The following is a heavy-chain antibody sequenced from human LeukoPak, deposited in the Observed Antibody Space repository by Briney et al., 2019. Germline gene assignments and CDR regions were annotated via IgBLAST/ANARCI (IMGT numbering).Heavy chain of an antibody. CDR1: GGSISSGGYY. V-gene: IGHV4-31*03. CDR3: ARDQRVAMEDYYYMDV. CDR2: IYYSGDT. D-gene: IGHD1-1*01. J-gene: IGHJ6*03. Sequence: SQTLSLTCTVSGGSISSGGYYWSWIRQHPGKGLEWIGYIYYSGDTYYNPSLKSRVTMSVDTSKNQFSLKLSPVTAADTAVYYCARDQRVAMEDYYYMDVWGKGTTVTVSS.